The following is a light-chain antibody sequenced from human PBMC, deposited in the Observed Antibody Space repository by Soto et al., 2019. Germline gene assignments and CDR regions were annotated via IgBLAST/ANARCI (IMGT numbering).Light chain of an antibody. CDR2: TAS. Sequence: DIPMTQSPTSLSASVGDRVTITCRASQGIGYNLAWYQQKPGKVPKVLIYTASTLHSRVPSRFSGSGSGTEFTLTINSLQPEDVATYFCQKYDSVPWSFGQGTRVEI. CDR1: QGIGYN. V-gene: IGKV1-27*01. J-gene: IGKJ1*01. CDR3: QKYDSVPWS.